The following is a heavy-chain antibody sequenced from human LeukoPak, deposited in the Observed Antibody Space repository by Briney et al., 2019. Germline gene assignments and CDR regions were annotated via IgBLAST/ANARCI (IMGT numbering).Heavy chain of an antibody. CDR3: AKAPQLLTVVYLDY. D-gene: IGHD6-6*01. CDR1: GFTFSSYS. CDR2: ISSSSSTI. V-gene: IGHV3-48*01. Sequence: GGSLRLSCAASGFTFSSYSMNWVRQAPGKGLEWASYISSSSSTIYYADSVKGRFTISRDNAKNSLYLQMNSLRADDTAVYYCAKAPQLLTVVYLDYWGQGTLATVSS. J-gene: IGHJ4*02.